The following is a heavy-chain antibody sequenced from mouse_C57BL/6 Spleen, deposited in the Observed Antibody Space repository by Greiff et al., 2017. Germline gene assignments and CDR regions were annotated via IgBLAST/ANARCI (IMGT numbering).Heavy chain of an antibody. Sequence: EVKLVESGGGLVKPGGSLKLSCAASGFTFSSYTMSWVRQTPEKRLEWVATISGGGGNTYYPDSVKGRFTISRDNAKNTLYLQMSSLRSEDTALYYYARQEAENYFDYWGQGTTLTVSS. J-gene: IGHJ2*01. CDR3: ARQEAENYFDY. CDR2: ISGGGGNT. V-gene: IGHV5-9*01. CDR1: GFTFSSYT.